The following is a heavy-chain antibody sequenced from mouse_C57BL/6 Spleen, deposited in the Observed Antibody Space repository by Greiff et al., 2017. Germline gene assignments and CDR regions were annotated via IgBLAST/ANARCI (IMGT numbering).Heavy chain of an antibody. V-gene: IGHV1-72*01. CDR1: GYTFTSYW. J-gene: IGHJ2*01. D-gene: IGHD1-1*01. Sequence: QVQLQQPGAELVKPGASVKLSCKASGYTFTSYWMHWVKQRPGRGLEWIGRIDPNSGGTKYNEKFKSKATLTVDKPSSTAYMEINSLTSEDSAVYYCASSYYYGSSPYYFDYWGQGTTLTASS. CDR3: ASSYYYGSSPYYFDY. CDR2: IDPNSGGT.